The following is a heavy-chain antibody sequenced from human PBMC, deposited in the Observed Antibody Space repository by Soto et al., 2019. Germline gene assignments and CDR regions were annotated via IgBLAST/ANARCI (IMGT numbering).Heavy chain of an antibody. CDR1: GYTFSGYS. Sequence: QVVLEQSGGAVKKPGASVKVSCKASGYTFSGYSITWVRQAPGQGLEWMGRISGYNGNTNYARTLRGRLTLTTDTSTSTAYMELRSLTSDDTAVYYCARDVFCGGAPACPDMDVWGQGTTVTVSS. CDR3: ARDVFCGGAPACPDMDV. V-gene: IGHV1-18*04. CDR2: ISGYNGNT. J-gene: IGHJ6*02. D-gene: IGHD2-21*01.